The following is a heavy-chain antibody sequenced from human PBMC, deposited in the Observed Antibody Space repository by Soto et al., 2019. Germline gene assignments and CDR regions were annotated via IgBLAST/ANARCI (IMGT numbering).Heavy chain of an antibody. CDR3: AGSRVPAAMDDY. J-gene: IGHJ4*02. CDR1: GFTFSSYA. V-gene: IGHV3-30*04. D-gene: IGHD2-2*01. Sequence: GGSLRLSCAASGFTFSSYAMHWVRQAPGNGLEWVAVISYDGSNKYYADSVKGRFTISRDNSKNTLYLQMNSLRAEDTAVYYCAGSRVPAAMDDYWGQGTLVTVSS. CDR2: ISYDGSNK.